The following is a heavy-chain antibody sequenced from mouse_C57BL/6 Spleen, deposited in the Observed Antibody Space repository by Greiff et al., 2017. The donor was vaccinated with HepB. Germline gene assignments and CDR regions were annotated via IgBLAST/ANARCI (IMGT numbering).Heavy chain of an antibody. V-gene: IGHV1-9*01. Sequence: QVQLKESGAELMKPGASVKLSCKATGYTFTGYWIEWVKQRPGHGLEWIGEILPGSGITNYNEKFKGKATFTADTSSNTAYMQLSSLTTEDSAIYYCARYYDYVFAYWGQGTLVTVSA. D-gene: IGHD2-4*01. J-gene: IGHJ3*01. CDR2: ILPGSGIT. CDR1: GYTFTGYW. CDR3: ARYYDYVFAY.